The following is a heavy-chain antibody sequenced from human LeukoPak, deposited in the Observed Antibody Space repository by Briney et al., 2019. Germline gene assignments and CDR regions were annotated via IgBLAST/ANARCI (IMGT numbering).Heavy chain of an antibody. Sequence: SETLSLTCAVYGGSFSGYYWSWIRQPPGKGLEWIGEINHSGSTNYNPSLKSGVTISVDTSNNQFSMKLSSVTAADTAVYYCARTSEYSGSYCQKLPNAFDIWGQGTMVTVSS. J-gene: IGHJ3*02. CDR3: ARTSEYSGSYCQKLPNAFDI. CDR1: GGSFSGYY. V-gene: IGHV4-34*01. D-gene: IGHD1-26*01. CDR2: INHSGST.